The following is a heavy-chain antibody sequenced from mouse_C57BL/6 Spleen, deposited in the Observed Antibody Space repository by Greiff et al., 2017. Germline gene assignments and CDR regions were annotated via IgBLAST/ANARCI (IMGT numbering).Heavy chain of an antibody. CDR1: GYTFTDYE. V-gene: IGHV1-15*01. CDR2: IDPETGGT. J-gene: IGHJ4*01. D-gene: IGHD3-3*01. Sequence: QVQLKESGAELVRPGASVTLSCKASGYTFTDYEMHWVKQTPVHGLEWIGAIDPETGGTAYNQKFKGKAILTADKSSSTAYMELRSLTSEDSAVYYCTLIRGDYWGQGTSVTVSS. CDR3: TLIRGDY.